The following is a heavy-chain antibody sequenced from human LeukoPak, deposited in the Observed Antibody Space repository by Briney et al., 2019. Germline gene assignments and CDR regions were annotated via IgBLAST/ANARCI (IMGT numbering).Heavy chain of an antibody. V-gene: IGHV3-23*01. CDR3: AKENGYGLRPAFKGNWFDP. J-gene: IGHJ5*02. CDR1: GFTFSSYA. Sequence: GGSLRLSCAASGFTFSSYAMSWVRQAPGKGLEWVSAISGSGGSTYYADSVKGRFTISRDNSKNTLYLQMNSLRAEDTAVYYCAKENGYGLRPAFKGNWFDPWGQGTLVTVSS. D-gene: IGHD5-12*01. CDR2: ISGSGGST.